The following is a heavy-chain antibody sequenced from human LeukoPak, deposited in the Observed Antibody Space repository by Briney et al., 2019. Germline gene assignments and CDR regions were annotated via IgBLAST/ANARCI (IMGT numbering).Heavy chain of an antibody. CDR3: ASRRRYDSSGYYYYAFDI. CDR1: GFTFSSYE. J-gene: IGHJ3*02. V-gene: IGHV3-66*01. D-gene: IGHD3-22*01. CDR2: IYSGGST. Sequence: PGGSLRLSCAASGFTFSSYEMNWVRQAPGKGLEWVSVIYSGGSTYYADSVKGRFTISRDNSKNTLYLQMNSLRAEDTAVYYCASRRRYDSSGYYYYAFDIWGQGTMVTVSS.